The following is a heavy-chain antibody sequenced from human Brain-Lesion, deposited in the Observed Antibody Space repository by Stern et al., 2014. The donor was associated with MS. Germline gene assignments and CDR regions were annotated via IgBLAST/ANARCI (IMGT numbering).Heavy chain of an antibody. J-gene: IGHJ4*02. V-gene: IGHV4-4*02. D-gene: IGHD1-26*01. CDR1: GGSISSGNW. Sequence: VQLVDSGPGLVKPSGTLSLTCAVSGGSISSGNWGSWVRQSPGKRLEWIGEMYHSGITNYNPSLESRVSISIDKSKNQFSLKVYSLTAADTAVYYCASNRGSGSFFDSWGQGSLVTVSS. CDR2: MYHSGIT. CDR3: ASNRGSGSFFDS.